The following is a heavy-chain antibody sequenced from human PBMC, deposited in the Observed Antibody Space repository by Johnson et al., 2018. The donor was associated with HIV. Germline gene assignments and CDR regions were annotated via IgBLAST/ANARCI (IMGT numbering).Heavy chain of an antibody. J-gene: IGHJ3*02. CDR1: GFTFTDYY. D-gene: IGHD6-19*01. Sequence: QVQLVESGGGLVTPGGSLRLSCAASGFTFTDYYMSWIRQAPGKGLEWVSYISSSGSTIFYADSVKGRFTISRDNAKNSLYLPRYSLRAEDTAVYYCARIAGRGWEQEAFDIWGQGRMVTVSS. CDR2: ISSSGSTI. V-gene: IGHV3-11*04. CDR3: ARIAGRGWEQEAFDI.